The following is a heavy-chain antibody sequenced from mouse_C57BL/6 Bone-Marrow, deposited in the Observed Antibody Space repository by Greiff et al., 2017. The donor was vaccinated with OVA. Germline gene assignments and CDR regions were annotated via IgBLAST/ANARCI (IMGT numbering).Heavy chain of an antibody. D-gene: IGHD5-1*01. V-gene: IGHV5-17*01. CDR3: ARGYLYYAMDY. J-gene: IGHJ4*01. Sequence: EVKLMESGGGLVKPGGSLKLSCAASGFTFSDYGMHWVRQAPEKGLEWVAYISSGSSTIYYADTLKGRFTISRDNAKNTLFLQMTSLMSEDTAMYYCARGYLYYAMDYWGQGTSVTVSS. CDR1: GFTFSDYG. CDR2: ISSGSSTI.